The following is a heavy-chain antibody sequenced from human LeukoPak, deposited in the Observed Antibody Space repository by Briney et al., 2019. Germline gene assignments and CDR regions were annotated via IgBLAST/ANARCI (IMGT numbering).Heavy chain of an antibody. CDR3: ARGPHFGNCSGGSCYSSNWFDP. Sequence: SETLSLTCAVYGGSFSGYYWSWIRQPPGKGLEWIGEINHSGSTNYNPSLKSRVTISVDTSKNQFSLKLSSVTTADTAVYYCARGPHFGNCSGGSCYSSNWFDPWGQGTLVTVSS. J-gene: IGHJ5*02. CDR1: GGSFSGYY. V-gene: IGHV4-34*01. D-gene: IGHD2-15*01. CDR2: INHSGST.